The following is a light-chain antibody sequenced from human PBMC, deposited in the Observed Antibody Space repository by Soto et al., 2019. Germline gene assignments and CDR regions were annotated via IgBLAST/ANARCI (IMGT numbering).Light chain of an antibody. CDR3: QQYNSYSWT. V-gene: IGKV1-5*03. J-gene: IGKJ1*01. CDR2: KAS. CDR1: QSISSW. Sequence: DIQMTQSPSTLSASVGDRVTITCRASQSISSWLAWYQQKPGKAPKLLIYKASSLESGVPSRFSGSGYGTEFTLTISSLQPDDFATYYSQQYNSYSWTFGQETTVKIK.